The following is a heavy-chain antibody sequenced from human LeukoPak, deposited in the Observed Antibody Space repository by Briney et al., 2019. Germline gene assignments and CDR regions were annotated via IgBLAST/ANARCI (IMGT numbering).Heavy chain of an antibody. CDR3: ARGEGYSSGQNYYYYYYMDV. CDR1: GGSISSSSYY. D-gene: IGHD6-19*01. V-gene: IGHV4-39*01. CDR2: IYYSGST. Sequence: PSETLSLTCTVSGGSISSSSYYWGWIRQPPGKGLEWIGSIYYSGSTYYNPSLKSRVTISVDTSKNQFSLKLSSVTAADTAVYYCARGEGYSSGQNYYYYYYMDVWGKGTTVTISS. J-gene: IGHJ6*03.